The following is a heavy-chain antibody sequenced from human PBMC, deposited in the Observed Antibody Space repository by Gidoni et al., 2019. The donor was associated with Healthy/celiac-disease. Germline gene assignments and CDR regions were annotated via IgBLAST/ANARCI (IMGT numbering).Heavy chain of an antibody. Sequence: QVQLLQSGAEVKKPGSSVKVSCKASGGTFSSYSISWGRQAPGQGLEWMGGIIPILGTANYAQKFQGRVTITADESTSTAYMELSSLRSEDTAVYYCARKSVVVTAENYYYYYGMDVWGQGTTVTVSS. CDR1: GGTFSSYS. CDR2: IIPILGTA. V-gene: IGHV1-69*01. J-gene: IGHJ6*02. CDR3: ARKSVVVTAENYYYYYGMDV. D-gene: IGHD2-21*02.